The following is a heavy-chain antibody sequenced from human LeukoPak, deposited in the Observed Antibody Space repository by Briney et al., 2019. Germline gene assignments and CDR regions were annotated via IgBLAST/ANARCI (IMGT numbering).Heavy chain of an antibody. V-gene: IGHV3-23*01. CDR3: AKNHPLYYDILTGYSLFDY. Sequence: HPGGSLRLSCAASGFTFSSYAMSWVRQAPGKGLEWVSAISGSGSSTYYADSVKGRFTISRDNSKNTLYLQMNSLRAEDTAVYYCAKNHPLYYDILTGYSLFDYWGQGTLVTVSS. CDR1: GFTFSSYA. D-gene: IGHD3-9*01. J-gene: IGHJ4*02. CDR2: ISGSGSST.